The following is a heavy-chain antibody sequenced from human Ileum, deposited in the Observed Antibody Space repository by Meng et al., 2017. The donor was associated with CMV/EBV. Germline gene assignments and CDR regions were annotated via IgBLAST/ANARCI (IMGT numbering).Heavy chain of an antibody. Sequence: ASVKVSCKASGHTFTDYNIHWVRQAPGQGLEWIGWIKPNSGGTNHAQKFQGRVTMTRDTSINTAYMELTRLRSDDTAVYFCAKSYNDFWSGYLSTFDYWGQGSLVTVSS. D-gene: IGHD3-3*01. J-gene: IGHJ4*02. CDR3: AKSYNDFWSGYLSTFDY. V-gene: IGHV1-2*02. CDR1: GHTFTDYN. CDR2: IKPNSGGT.